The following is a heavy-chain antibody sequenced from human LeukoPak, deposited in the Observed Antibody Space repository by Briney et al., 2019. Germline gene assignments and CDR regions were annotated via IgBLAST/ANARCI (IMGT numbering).Heavy chain of an antibody. CDR2: INPNSGGT. V-gene: IGHV1-2*06. CDR1: GYTFTGCY. J-gene: IGHJ4*02. D-gene: IGHD2-21*02. Sequence: ASVKVSCKASGYTFTGCYMHWVRQTPGQGLEWMGRINPNSGGTNYAQKLRGRVTMTRDTSISTAYMELSRLRSDDTAVYYCARNYVTATLVDFDYWGQGTLVTVSS. CDR3: ARNYVTATLVDFDY.